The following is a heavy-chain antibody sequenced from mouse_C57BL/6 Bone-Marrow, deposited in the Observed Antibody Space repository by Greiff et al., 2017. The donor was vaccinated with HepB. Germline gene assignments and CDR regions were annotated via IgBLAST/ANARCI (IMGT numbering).Heavy chain of an antibody. J-gene: IGHJ4*01. CDR2: SRNKANDYTT. V-gene: IGHV7-1*01. D-gene: IGHD1-2*01. CDR3: ARESITRGDAMDY. CDR1: GFTFSDFY. Sequence: EVQVVESGGGLVQSGRSLRLSCATSGFTFSDFYMEWVRQAPGKGLEWIAASRNKANDYTTAYSASVKGRFIVSRDTSQSILYLQMNALRAEDTAIYCCARESITRGDAMDYWGQGTSVTVSS.